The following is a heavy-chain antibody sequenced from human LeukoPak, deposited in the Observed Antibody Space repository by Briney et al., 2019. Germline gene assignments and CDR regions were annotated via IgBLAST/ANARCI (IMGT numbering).Heavy chain of an antibody. D-gene: IGHD5-24*01. J-gene: IGHJ4*02. CDR2: ISGSGGSP. CDR1: GFTFSSHA. Sequence: PGGSLRLSCAGSGFTFSSHAMSWVRQAPGKGLEWVSLISGSGGSPYYADSVLGRFTISRDNSKNTLYLQMNSLRAEDTAVYYFAKSPGPIPTSTIYYFDYWGQGALVTVSA. V-gene: IGHV3-23*01. CDR3: AKSPGPIPTSTIYYFDY.